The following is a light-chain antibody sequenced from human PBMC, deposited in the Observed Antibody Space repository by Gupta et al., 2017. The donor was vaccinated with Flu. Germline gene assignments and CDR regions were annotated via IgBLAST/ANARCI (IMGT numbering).Light chain of an antibody. V-gene: IGLV4-69*01. Sequence: QLVLTQSPSASASLGASVNLTCTLNSGHSKYSIAWHQQQPQKGPRYLMNVNNDGTYLKGGGIPGRFSASSSGAARFLTISSLLAEDEADYFCQTWGTGIQVVFGGGTKLTVL. CDR3: QTWGTGIQVV. CDR2: VNNDGTY. CDR1: SGHSKYS. J-gene: IGLJ3*02.